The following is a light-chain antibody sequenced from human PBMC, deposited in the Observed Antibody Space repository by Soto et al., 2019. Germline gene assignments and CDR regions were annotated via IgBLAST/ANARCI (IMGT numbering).Light chain of an antibody. CDR2: RNN. J-gene: IGLJ3*02. V-gene: IGLV1-47*01. Sequence: QSALIQPPSASGTPGQRVTISCSGRSSNIGSNYVYWYQQLPGTAPKLLISRNNERPSGVPDRFSGSKSGTSASLAISGLRSEDETDYYCATWDDSLSGWVFGGGTKLNVL. CDR1: SSNIGSNY. CDR3: ATWDDSLSGWV.